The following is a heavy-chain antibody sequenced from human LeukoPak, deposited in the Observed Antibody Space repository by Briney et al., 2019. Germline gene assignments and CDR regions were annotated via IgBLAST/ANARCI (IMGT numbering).Heavy chain of an antibody. D-gene: IGHD6-6*01. CDR3: ARIVGIAARRGIDY. J-gene: IGHJ4*02. V-gene: IGHV4-34*01. Sequence: SETLSLTCAVYGGSFSGYYWSWIRERQGTGLEGIGEINHSGSTNYNPSLKSRVTISVDTSKNQFSLKLSSVTAADTAVYYCARIVGIAARRGIDYWGQGTLVTVSS. CDR2: INHSGST. CDR1: GGSFSGYY.